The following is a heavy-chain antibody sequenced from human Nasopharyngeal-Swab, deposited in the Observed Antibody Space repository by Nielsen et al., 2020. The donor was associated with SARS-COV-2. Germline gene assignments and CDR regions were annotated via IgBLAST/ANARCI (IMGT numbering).Heavy chain of an antibody. V-gene: IGHV3-23*01. CDR3: AKSMVVTPGIYYYGMDV. D-gene: IGHD4-23*01. CDR1: GFTFSSYA. Sequence: GESLKISCAASGFTFSSYAMSWVRQAPGKGLEWVSAISGSGDSTYYADSVKGRFTISRDNSKNTLYLQMNSLRAEDTAVYYCAKSMVVTPGIYYYGMDVWGQGTTVTVSS. CDR2: ISGSGDST. J-gene: IGHJ6*02.